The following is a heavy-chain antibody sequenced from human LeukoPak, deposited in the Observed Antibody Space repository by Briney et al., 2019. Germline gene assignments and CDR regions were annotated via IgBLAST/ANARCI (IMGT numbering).Heavy chain of an antibody. D-gene: IGHD6-13*01. CDR3: ARSVLPARYSSSSGYMDV. J-gene: IGHJ6*03. V-gene: IGHV4-39*02. CDR1: GDSINTNIYY. Sequence: PSETLSLTCTVSGDSINTNIYYWGWIRQPPGKGLEWIGHVYYSGSTYSSPSLKGRVTILLDTSNNHFSLRLSSVTAADTAVYYCARSVLPARYSSSSGYMDVWGKGTTVTVSS. CDR2: VYYSGST.